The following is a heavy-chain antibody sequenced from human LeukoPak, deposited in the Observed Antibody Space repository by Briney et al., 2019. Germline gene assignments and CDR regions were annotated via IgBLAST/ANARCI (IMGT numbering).Heavy chain of an antibody. V-gene: IGHV3-23*01. CDR3: SNDGDVVVPGAFPEH. D-gene: IGHD2-2*01. Sequence: GGSLRLSCAASGYTFSTYAMSWVRQAPGKGLEWVSAISGSGGTTYYADSVKGRFTISRDNTTNTVYLQMNSLRAEDMAVYYCSNDGDVVVPGAFPEHWGQGTLVTVSS. J-gene: IGHJ4*02. CDR1: GYTFSTYA. CDR2: ISGSGGTT.